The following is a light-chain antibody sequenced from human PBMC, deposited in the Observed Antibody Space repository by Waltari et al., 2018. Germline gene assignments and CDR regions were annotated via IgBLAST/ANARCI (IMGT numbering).Light chain of an antibody. V-gene: IGKV1-27*01. Sequence: DIQMTQSPSSLSASVGDRVTITCRASQDIYNYVAWYQEKPGKGPKLLIYGASSLQSGVPSRFRGGGSGAVFTLSINSLQPEDVATYYCQNYHSVPLTFGGGTRVDIK. CDR2: GAS. CDR3: QNYHSVPLT. J-gene: IGKJ4*01. CDR1: QDIYNY.